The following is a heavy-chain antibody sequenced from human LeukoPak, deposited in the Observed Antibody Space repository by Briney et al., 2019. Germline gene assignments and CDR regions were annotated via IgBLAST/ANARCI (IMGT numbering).Heavy chain of an antibody. CDR1: GFTFSRYW. CDR2: TKQDGSEK. CDR3: AREGDFWSAPRAGMDV. J-gene: IGHJ6*02. Sequence: GGSLRLFCAAFGFTFSRYWVGWVRPAQGEGLGWVANTKQDGSEKYYVDSAKGRITISTDNAKNSLYLQMNRLRAEDTAVYYCAREGDFWSAPRAGMDVWGQGTTVTVSS. D-gene: IGHD3-3*01. V-gene: IGHV3-7*01.